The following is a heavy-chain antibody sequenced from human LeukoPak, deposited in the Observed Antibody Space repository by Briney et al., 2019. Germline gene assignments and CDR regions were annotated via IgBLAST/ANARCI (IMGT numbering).Heavy chain of an antibody. CDR1: GGSISSSSYY. Sequence: PSETLSLTCTVSGGSISSSSYYWGWIRQPPGKGLEWIGSIYYSGSTYYSPSLKSRVTISVDTSKNQFSLKLSSVTAADTAVYYCASLTEYLNLAFGDWGQGTLVTVSS. D-gene: IGHD3-16*01. CDR2: IYYSGST. V-gene: IGHV4-39*01. CDR3: ASLTEYLNLAFGD. J-gene: IGHJ4*02.